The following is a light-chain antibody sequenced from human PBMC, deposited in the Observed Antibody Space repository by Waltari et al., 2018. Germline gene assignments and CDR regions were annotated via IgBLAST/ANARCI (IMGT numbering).Light chain of an antibody. Sequence: QSVLTQPPSASGTPGERVTISCSVSRSNIGDNAVNWYQHLPGAAPDLLTYTDQQRPAGVPARFSGSKSGTSASLGISGLQSEDEATYYCAAWDDSVNGYVFGSGTEVTVL. V-gene: IGLV1-44*01. CDR1: RSNIGDNA. J-gene: IGLJ1*01. CDR2: TDQ. CDR3: AAWDDSVNGYV.